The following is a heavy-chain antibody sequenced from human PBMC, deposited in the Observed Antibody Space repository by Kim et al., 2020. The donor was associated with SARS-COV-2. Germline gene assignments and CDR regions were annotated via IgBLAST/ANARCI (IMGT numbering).Heavy chain of an antibody. CDR1: GFTFSAYG. Sequence: GGSLRLSCATSGFTFSAYGMHWVRQAPGKGLEWVAVISYDGSNKYYADSVKGRFTISRDNSKNTLYLQMNSLRAEDTAVYYCAHLYGSGRSGAFDIWGQGTMVTVSS. V-gene: IGHV3-30*03. J-gene: IGHJ3*02. CDR2: ISYDGSNK. CDR3: AHLYGSGRSGAFDI. D-gene: IGHD3-10*01.